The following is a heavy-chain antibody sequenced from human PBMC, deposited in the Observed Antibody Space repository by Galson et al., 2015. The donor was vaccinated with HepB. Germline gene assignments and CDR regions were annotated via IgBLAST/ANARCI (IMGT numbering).Heavy chain of an antibody. D-gene: IGHD2-2*01. CDR1: GYTFNGYY. Sequence: SVKVSCRASGYTFNGYYMHWVRQAPGQGLEWMGWINPNSGGTNYAQKFQGRVTMTRDTSISTAYMDLSSLRSDDTVVYYCARVPLYCSSTSCYPIDYWGQGTLFTVSS. CDR3: ARVPLYCSSTSCYPIDY. J-gene: IGHJ4*02. CDR2: INPNSGGT. V-gene: IGHV1-2*02.